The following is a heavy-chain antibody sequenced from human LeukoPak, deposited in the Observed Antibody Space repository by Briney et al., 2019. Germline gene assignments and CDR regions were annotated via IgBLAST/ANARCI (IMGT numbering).Heavy chain of an antibody. CDR3: ARRVGYCSGGSCKRPNWFDP. J-gene: IGHJ5*02. Sequence: GESLKISCKGSGYSFTSYWIGWVRQMPGKGLEWMGIINPGDSDTRYSPSFQGQVTISADKSISTAYLQWGSLKASDTAMYYCARRVGYCSGGSCKRPNWFDPWGQGTLVTVSS. D-gene: IGHD2-15*01. V-gene: IGHV5-51*01. CDR1: GYSFTSYW. CDR2: INPGDSDT.